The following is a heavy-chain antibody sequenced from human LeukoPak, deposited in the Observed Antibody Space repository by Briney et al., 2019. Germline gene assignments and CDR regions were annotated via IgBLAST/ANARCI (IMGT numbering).Heavy chain of an antibody. CDR1: GFTFSSYW. Sequence: GGSLRLSCAASGFTFSSYWMHWVRQVPGKGLVWVSRINTDGSSTSYADSVKGRFTISRDNAKNTLYLQMNSLRAEDTAVYYCAGGGSGSYDNWGQGTLVTVSS. V-gene: IGHV3-74*01. D-gene: IGHD1-26*01. J-gene: IGHJ4*02. CDR2: INTDGSST. CDR3: AGGGSGSYDN.